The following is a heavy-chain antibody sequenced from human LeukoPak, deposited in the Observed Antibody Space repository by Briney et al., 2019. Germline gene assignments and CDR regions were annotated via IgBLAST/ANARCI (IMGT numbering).Heavy chain of an antibody. CDR1: GGSISSTSYY. D-gene: IGHD1-26*01. J-gene: IGHJ2*01. CDR3: ATERRPYRYFDL. CDR2: IYYSGST. Sequence: PSETLSLTCTVSGGSISSTSYYWGWLRQPPGKGLEWIGSIYYSGSTYYNPSLRSRVTISVDTSKNQFSLRLSSVTAADTAVYYCATERRPYRYFDLWGRGTLVTVSS. V-gene: IGHV4-39*01.